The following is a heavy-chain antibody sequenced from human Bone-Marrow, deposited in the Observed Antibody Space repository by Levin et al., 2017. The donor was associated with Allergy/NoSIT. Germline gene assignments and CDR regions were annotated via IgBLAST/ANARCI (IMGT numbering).Heavy chain of an antibody. Sequence: GGSLRLSCVASGFTLGSYTMNWVRQAPGKGLEWVSSISTTSSYIYYGDSVKGRFTISRDNAQHSVYLDMDSLRAEDTAVYYCARLACRSATCYAEDHWGQGTRVTVSS. CDR3: ARLACRSATCYAEDH. CDR2: ISTTSSYI. V-gene: IGHV3-21*01. D-gene: IGHD2-2*01. J-gene: IGHJ4*02. CDR1: GFTLGSYT.